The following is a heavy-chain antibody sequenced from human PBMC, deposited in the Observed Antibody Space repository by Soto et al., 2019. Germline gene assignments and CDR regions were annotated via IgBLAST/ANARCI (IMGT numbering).Heavy chain of an antibody. CDR3: ARVSRRITGTDIDY. J-gene: IGHJ4*02. V-gene: IGHV4-34*01. Sequence: SETLSLTCPVYGWSFRGYYWRWIRQPPGKGLEWSGEINHSGSTNYNPSLKSPVTISVDTSKNQFSPKLSSVTAADTAVYFCARVSRRITGTDIDYWGQGTLVTVAS. CDR1: GWSFRGYY. CDR2: INHSGST. D-gene: IGHD1-20*01.